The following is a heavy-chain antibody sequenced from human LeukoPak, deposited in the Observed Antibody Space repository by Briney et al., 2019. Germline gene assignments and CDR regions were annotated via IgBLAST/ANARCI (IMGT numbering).Heavy chain of an antibody. J-gene: IGHJ4*02. CDR1: GGSISSSSYY. D-gene: IGHD5-12*01. CDR3: ARGYSGYGFVNDY. Sequence: SETLSLTCTVSGGSISSSSYYWGWIRQHPGKGLEWIGYVYYSGSTYYNPSLKSRVTISVDTSKNQFSLKLSSVTAADTAVYYCARGYSGYGFVNDYWGQGTLVTVSS. CDR2: VYYSGST. V-gene: IGHV4-31*03.